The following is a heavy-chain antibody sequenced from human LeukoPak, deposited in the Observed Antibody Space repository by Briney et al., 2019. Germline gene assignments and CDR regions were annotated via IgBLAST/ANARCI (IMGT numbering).Heavy chain of an antibody. CDR3: ARVEYSSSSGRSFDY. CDR2: INTDGSST. D-gene: IGHD6-6*01. Sequence: GGSLRLSCAASGFTFSNYWMHWVRQAPGKGLVWVSYINTDGSSTNYADSVKGRFTISRDNAKNTLYLQLNSLRAEDTAVYYYARVEYSSSSGRSFDYWGQGTLVTVSS. V-gene: IGHV3-74*01. J-gene: IGHJ4*01. CDR1: GFTFSNYW.